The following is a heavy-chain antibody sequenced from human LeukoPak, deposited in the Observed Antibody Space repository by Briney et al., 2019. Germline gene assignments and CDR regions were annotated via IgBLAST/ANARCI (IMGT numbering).Heavy chain of an antibody. CDR2: INHSGST. CDR1: GVSFSGYY. D-gene: IGHD3-9*01. Sequence: PSETLSFTCAVYGVSFSGYYWSWLRQPPGKGLEWVGEINHSGSTNYNPSLKSRVTISVDTSKNQFSLKLSSVTAADTAVYYCARGWRVLRYFDWSYNWFDPWGQGTLVTVSS. CDR3: ARGWRVLRYFDWSYNWFDP. J-gene: IGHJ5*02. V-gene: IGHV4-34*01.